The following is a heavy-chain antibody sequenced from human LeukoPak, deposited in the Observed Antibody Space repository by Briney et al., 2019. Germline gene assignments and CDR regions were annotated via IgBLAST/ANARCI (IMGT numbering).Heavy chain of an antibody. Sequence: ASVKVSCKASGYTFTSYGISWVRQAPGQGLEWMGWISAYNGNTNYAQKLQGRATMTTDTSTSTAYMELRSLRSDDTAVYYCARVPVLWFGELNFQHWGQGTLVTVSS. V-gene: IGHV1-18*04. CDR3: ARVPVLWFGELNFQH. CDR1: GYTFTSYG. CDR2: ISAYNGNT. D-gene: IGHD3-10*01. J-gene: IGHJ1*01.